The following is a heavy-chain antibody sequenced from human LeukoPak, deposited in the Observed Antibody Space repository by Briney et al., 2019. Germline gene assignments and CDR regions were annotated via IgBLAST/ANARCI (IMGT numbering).Heavy chain of an antibody. CDR1: GGSISTYY. Sequence: SETLSLTCTVSGGSISTYYWSWIRQPPGKGLEWIGYIYYSGSTNYNPSLKSRVTISVDTSKNLFSLKLNSVTAADTAVYYCARTRAYGGRPDYWGQGTLVTVSS. V-gene: IGHV4-59*01. J-gene: IGHJ4*02. CDR3: ARTRAYGGRPDY. D-gene: IGHD4-23*01. CDR2: IYYSGST.